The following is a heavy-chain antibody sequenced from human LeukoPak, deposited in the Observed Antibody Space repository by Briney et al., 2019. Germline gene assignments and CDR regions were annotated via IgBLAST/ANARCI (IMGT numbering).Heavy chain of an antibody. CDR3: ARDRRYDILTGYYYYGMDV. D-gene: IGHD3-9*01. Sequence: GGSLRLSCAASGFTVSSNYMSWVRQAPGKGLEWVSVIYSGGSTYYADSVKGRFTISRDNSKNTLYLQMNSLRAEDTAVYYCARDRRYDILTGYYYYGMDVWGQGTTVTVSS. CDR1: GFTVSSNY. J-gene: IGHJ6*02. V-gene: IGHV3-66*01. CDR2: IYSGGST.